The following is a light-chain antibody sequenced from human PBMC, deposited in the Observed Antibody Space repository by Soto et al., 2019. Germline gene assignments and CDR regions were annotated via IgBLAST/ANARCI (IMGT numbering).Light chain of an antibody. CDR2: DVS. V-gene: IGLV2-14*01. CDR3: SSYTTTGALVV. CDR1: RSDVGNYNY. Sequence: QSVLTQPASVSGSPGQSITISCTGTRSDVGNYNYVSWYQQHPGEAPKLIIFDVSDRPSGVSNRFSGSKSDNTASLTISGLQAEDEAYYYCSSYTTTGALVVFGGGTKVTVL. J-gene: IGLJ2*01.